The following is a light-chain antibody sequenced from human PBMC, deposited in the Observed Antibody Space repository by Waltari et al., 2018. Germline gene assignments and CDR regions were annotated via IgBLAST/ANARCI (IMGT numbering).Light chain of an antibody. Sequence: QYVVTQPPSASGTHGQRVTISCYGSSSNIGSNIGRWSHILTGMAPRSLIYTNNQRPSGVPDRFSGSKSGTSASLAISGLQSEDEADYYCASWDDTLNGVVFGGGTKLTVL. CDR1: SSNIGSNI. CDR3: ASWDDTLNGVV. CDR2: TNN. J-gene: IGLJ2*01. V-gene: IGLV1-44*01.